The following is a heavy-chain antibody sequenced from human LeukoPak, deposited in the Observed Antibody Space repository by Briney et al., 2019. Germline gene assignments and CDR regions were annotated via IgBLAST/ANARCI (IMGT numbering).Heavy chain of an antibody. D-gene: IGHD3-22*01. CDR1: GGSISSGGYY. J-gene: IGHJ4*02. V-gene: IGHV4-31*03. Sequence: MTSETLSLTCTVSGGSISSGGYYWSWIRQHPGKGLEWIGYIYYSGSTYYNPSLKSRVTISVDTSKNQFSLKLSSVTAADTAVYYCARENDSSGYYYYFDYWGQGTLVTASS. CDR3: ARENDSSGYYYYFDY. CDR2: IYYSGST.